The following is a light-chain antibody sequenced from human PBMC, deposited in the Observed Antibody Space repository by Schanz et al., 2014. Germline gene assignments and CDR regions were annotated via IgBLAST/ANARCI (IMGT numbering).Light chain of an antibody. V-gene: IGLV2-8*01. CDR2: EVS. CDR3: AAWDDSLDGWA. CDR1: SSDVGGYKY. Sequence: QSALTQPPSASGSPGQSITISCTGTSSDVGGYKYVSWYQQHPGKAPKLMIYEVSKRPSGVPDRFSGSKSGNTASLAISGLQSEDETDYYCAAWDDSLDGWAFGGGTKLTVL. J-gene: IGLJ3*02.